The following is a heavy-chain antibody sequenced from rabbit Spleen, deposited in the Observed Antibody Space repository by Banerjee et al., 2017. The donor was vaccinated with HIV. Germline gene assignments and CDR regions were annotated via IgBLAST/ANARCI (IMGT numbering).Heavy chain of an antibody. D-gene: IGHD1-1*01. CDR1: GIDFSTKYY. CDR2: IYAAKGST. CDR3: ARDLTDVIGWNFGW. Sequence: QSLEESGGGLVKPGASLTLTCKASGIDFSTKYYMCWVRQAPGKGLEWIGIIYAAKGSTDYASWVNGRFTISSDNAQSTVDLKMTSLTAADTATYFCARDLTDVIGWNFGWWGPGTLVTVS. J-gene: IGHJ4*01. V-gene: IGHV1S43*01.